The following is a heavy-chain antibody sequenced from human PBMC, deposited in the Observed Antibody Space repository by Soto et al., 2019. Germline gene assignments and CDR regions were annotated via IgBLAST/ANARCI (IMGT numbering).Heavy chain of an antibody. CDR1: GFTFNSYV. CDR2: VSYDGSNR. Sequence: GGSLRLSCAASGFTFNSYVMHWVRQAPGKGLEWVAVVSYDGSNRYYAASVKGRFAISRDNSKNTLYLQMNSLRAEDTAIYHCVRDRSSFYCSGSSCSIDPHFDFWGQGALVTVSS. CDR3: VRDRSSFYCSGSSCSIDPHFDF. J-gene: IGHJ4*02. V-gene: IGHV3-30*09. D-gene: IGHD2-2*01.